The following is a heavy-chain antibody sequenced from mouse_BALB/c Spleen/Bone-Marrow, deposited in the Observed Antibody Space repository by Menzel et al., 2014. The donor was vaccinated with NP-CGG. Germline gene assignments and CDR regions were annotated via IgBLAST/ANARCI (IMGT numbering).Heavy chain of an antibody. CDR1: GFTFNTYA. CDR2: IRSKSNNYAT. J-gene: IGHJ4*01. V-gene: IGHV10-3*03. Sequence: EVKVEESGGGLVQPKGSLKLSCAASGFTFNTYAMHWVCQAPGKGLEWVARIRSKSNNYATYYADSVKDRFTISRDDSQSMLYLQMDNLKTEDTAMYYCVREGYYGSDGYAMDYWGQGTSVTVSS. CDR3: VREGYYGSDGYAMDY. D-gene: IGHD2-2*01.